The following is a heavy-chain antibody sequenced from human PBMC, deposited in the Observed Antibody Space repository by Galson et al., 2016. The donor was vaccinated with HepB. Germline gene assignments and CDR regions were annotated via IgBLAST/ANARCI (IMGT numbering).Heavy chain of an antibody. CDR1: GYTFTSFS. CDR2: INAGNGNS. Sequence: SVKVSCKASGYTFTSFSMHWVRQAPGQRLEWMGWINAGNGNSKYSQRFQGRITLTRDTSASTVYMEMSSLRFEDTAVYYCARDHSGYARGFDYWGQGTLVAVSS. J-gene: IGHJ4*02. CDR3: ARDHSGYARGFDY. D-gene: IGHD5-12*01. V-gene: IGHV1-3*01.